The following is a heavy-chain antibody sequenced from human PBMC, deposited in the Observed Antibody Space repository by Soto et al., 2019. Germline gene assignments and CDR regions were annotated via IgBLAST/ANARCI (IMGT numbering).Heavy chain of an antibody. CDR1: GDSIGSYY. J-gene: IGHJ6*03. CDR3: ARFSHYYYMIV. V-gene: IGHV4-59*01. Sequence: PSETLSLTCTLPGDSIGSYYWCSIPQPPGKGLEWIGYIYYSGRTNYNPSLQSGVNISVDTSTDQYSLKLSSVAAAHTAVYYCARFSHYYYMIVWGKGTTVTVSS. CDR2: IYYSGRT.